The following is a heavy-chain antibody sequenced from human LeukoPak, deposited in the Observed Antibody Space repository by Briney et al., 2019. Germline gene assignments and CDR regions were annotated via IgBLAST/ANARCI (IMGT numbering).Heavy chain of an antibody. Sequence: GGSLRLSCAPSGFTLSTYGMHWVRQAPGKGLEWVAFIRFDGNSKFYGDSVKGRFSVSRDTSKNTLYLQMNSLRTEDTAVYYCAKDLSRGNYPIAFDIWGQGTMVAVSS. D-gene: IGHD3-22*01. CDR2: IRFDGNSK. CDR1: GFTLSTYG. CDR3: AKDLSRGNYPIAFDI. V-gene: IGHV3-30*02. J-gene: IGHJ3*02.